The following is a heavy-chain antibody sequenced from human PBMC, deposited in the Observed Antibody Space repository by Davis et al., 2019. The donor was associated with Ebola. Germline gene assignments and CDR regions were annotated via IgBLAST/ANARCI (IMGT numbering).Heavy chain of an antibody. D-gene: IGHD4-17*01. J-gene: IGHJ4*02. CDR2: ISPDGNTK. Sequence: GESLKISCSASGFTFSTYWMGWVRQAPGKGLEWVANISPDGNTKYYVGSLRGRFTISRDNAQNSLFLQMNSLRAEDTAVYYCARDDGHYGDFHYWGQGTLVTVSS. CDR3: ARDDGHYGDFHY. V-gene: IGHV3-7*01. CDR1: GFTFSTYW.